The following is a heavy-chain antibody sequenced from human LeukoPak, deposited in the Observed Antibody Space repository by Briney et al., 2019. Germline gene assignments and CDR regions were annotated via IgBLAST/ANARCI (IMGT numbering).Heavy chain of an antibody. CDR3: ARRSGYSNDAFDI. Sequence: PSETLSLTCTVPGGSISSGDYYWSWIRQPPGKGLEWIGYIYYSGSTYYNPSLKSRVTISVDTSKNQFSLKLSSVTAADTAVYYCARRSGYSNDAFDIWGQGTMVTVSS. CDR2: IYYSGST. J-gene: IGHJ3*02. D-gene: IGHD3-3*01. V-gene: IGHV4-30-4*01. CDR1: GGSISSGDYY.